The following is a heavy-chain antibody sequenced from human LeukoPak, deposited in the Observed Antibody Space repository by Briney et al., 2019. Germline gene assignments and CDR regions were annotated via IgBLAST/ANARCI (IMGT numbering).Heavy chain of an antibody. V-gene: IGHV4-61*02. CDR3: ALPPASQWSPFDY. D-gene: IGHD2-2*01. J-gene: IGHJ4*02. Sequence: KPSETLSLTCTVSGGSISSGSCYWSWIRQPAGKGLEWIGRIYTSGSTNYNPSLKSRVTISVDTSKNQFSLKLSSVTAADTAVYYCALPPASQWSPFDYWGQGTLVTVSS. CDR1: GGSISSGSCY. CDR2: IYTSGST.